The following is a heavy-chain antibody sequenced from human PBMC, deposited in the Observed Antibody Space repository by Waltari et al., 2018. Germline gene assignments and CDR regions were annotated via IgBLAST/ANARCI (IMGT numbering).Heavy chain of an antibody. D-gene: IGHD2-15*01. J-gene: IGHJ4*02. CDR2: ISTSSSYI. V-gene: IGHV3-21*01. CDR3: ARGRFCSGGSCHHYFDY. Sequence: EVQLVESGGGLVKPGGSLRLSCAASGFPFSSYSMNWVRQAPGKGLEWVSSISTSSSYIYYADSVKGRFTISRDNAKNSLYLQMNSLRAEDTAVYYCARGRFCSGGSCHHYFDYWGQGTLVTVSS. CDR1: GFPFSSYS.